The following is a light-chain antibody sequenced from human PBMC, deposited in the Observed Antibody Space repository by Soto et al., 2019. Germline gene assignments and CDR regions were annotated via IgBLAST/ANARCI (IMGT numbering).Light chain of an antibody. CDR3: QKNNSAPPERT. CDR2: AAS. V-gene: IGKV1-27*01. Sequence: DIQMTQSPSSLSASVGDRVTITCRASQGISNYLAWYQQKPGKVPKLLIYAASTLQSGVPSRFSGSGSGTDFTLTISSLQPEDVATYYCQKNNSAPPERTFGQGTKVEIK. J-gene: IGKJ1*01. CDR1: QGISNY.